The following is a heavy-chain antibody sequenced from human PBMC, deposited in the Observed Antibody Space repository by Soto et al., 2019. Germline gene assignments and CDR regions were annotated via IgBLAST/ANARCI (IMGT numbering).Heavy chain of an antibody. J-gene: IGHJ5*02. CDR3: ASVPAAENWFDP. D-gene: IGHD2-2*01. V-gene: IGHV1-69*12. CDR1: GGTFSSYA. Sequence: QVQLVQSGAAVTKPGSSVKVSCKASGGTFSSYAISWVRQAPVQGLEWMGGIIPIFGTANYAQKFQGRVTITADETTSTAYMELSSLRSEDTAVYYCASVPAAENWFDPGGQGTLVTVSS. CDR2: IIPIFGTA.